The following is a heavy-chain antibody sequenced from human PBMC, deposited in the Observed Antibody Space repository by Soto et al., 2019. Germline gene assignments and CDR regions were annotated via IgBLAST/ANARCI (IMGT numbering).Heavy chain of an antibody. V-gene: IGHV1-69*01. CDR2: IIPLFGTT. CDR3: ARAAIHGSSWYFWFDP. J-gene: IGHJ5*02. D-gene: IGHD6-13*01. CDR1: GETFSRHA. Sequence: ASVQVSSKTSGETFSRHAINWVRQAPGQGLEWMGGIIPLFGTTNYAQKFKGRVTISADESTSTAYMELSSLTSEDAAVYYCARAAIHGSSWYFWFDPWGQGPLVTVSS.